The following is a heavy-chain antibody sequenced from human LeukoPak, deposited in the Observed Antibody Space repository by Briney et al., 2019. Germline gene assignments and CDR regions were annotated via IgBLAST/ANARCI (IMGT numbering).Heavy chain of an antibody. CDR1: GDSISSYY. Sequence: SETLSLTCTVSGDSISSYYWSWIRQPPGKGLEWIGYIFYSGSTNYNPSLKSRVTISLDTSKNQFSLKLSSVTAADTAVYYCARGLKYNNSPFDYWGQGTLVTVSS. V-gene: IGHV4-59*01. CDR3: ARGLKYNNSPFDY. D-gene: IGHD1-1*01. J-gene: IGHJ4*02. CDR2: IFYSGST.